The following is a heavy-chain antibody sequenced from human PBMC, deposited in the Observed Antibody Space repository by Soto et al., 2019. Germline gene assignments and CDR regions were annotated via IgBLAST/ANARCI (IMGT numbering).Heavy chain of an antibody. V-gene: IGHV3-23*01. CDR1: GFTFSSYA. J-gene: IGHJ4*02. CDR2: ISGSGGST. D-gene: IGHD4-4*01. Sequence: GGSLRLSCAASGFTFSSYAMSWVRQAPGKGLEWVSAISGSGGSTYYADSVKGRFTISRDNSKNTLYLQMNSLRAEDTAVYYSAKSSFGNSGLFDYWGQGTLVTVSS. CDR3: AKSSFGNSGLFDY.